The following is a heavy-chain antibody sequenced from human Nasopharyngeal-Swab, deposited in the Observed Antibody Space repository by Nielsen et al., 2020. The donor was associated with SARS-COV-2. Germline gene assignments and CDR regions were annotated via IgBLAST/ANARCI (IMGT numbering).Heavy chain of an antibody. Sequence: WIRQPPGKGLEWIGYIYYGGSTYYNPSLKSRVTISVDTSKDQFSLKLSSVTAADTAVYYCARVSRYYYMDVWGKGTTVTAP. CDR2: IYYGGST. J-gene: IGHJ6*03. V-gene: IGHV4-31*02. CDR3: ARVSRYYYMDV.